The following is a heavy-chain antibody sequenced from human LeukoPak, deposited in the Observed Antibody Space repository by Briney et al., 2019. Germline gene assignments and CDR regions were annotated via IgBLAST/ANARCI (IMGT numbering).Heavy chain of an antibody. CDR3: ARDPYYYDSSGFSPYYFDY. D-gene: IGHD3-22*01. Sequence: SSETLSLTCTVSGDSISSSSCYWGWIRQPPGKGLEWIGSIYYSGSTYYNPSLKSRVTISVDTSKNQFSLKLSSVTAADTAVYYCARDPYYYDSSGFSPYYFDYWGQGTLVTVSS. J-gene: IGHJ4*02. CDR2: IYYSGST. CDR1: GDSISSSSCY. V-gene: IGHV4-39*07.